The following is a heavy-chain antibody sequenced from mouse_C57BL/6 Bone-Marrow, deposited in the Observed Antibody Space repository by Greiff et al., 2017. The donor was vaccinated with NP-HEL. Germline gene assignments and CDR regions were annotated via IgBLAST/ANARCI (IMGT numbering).Heavy chain of an antibody. J-gene: IGHJ2*01. CDR2: ISDGGSYT. CDR1: GFTFSSYA. CDR3: ARSTAQATLGY. V-gene: IGHV5-4*01. Sequence: DVQLVESGGGLVKPGGSLKLSCAASGFTFSSYAMSWVRQTPEKRLEWVATISDGGSYTYYPVNVKGRFTISRDNAKNNLYLQMSHLKSEDTAMYYCARSTAQATLGYWGQGTTLTVSS. D-gene: IGHD3-2*02.